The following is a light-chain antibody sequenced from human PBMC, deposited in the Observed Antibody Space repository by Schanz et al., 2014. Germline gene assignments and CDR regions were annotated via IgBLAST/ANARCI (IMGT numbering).Light chain of an antibody. CDR3: SSYGGNLGV. Sequence: QSALTQPASVSGSPGQSVTISCTGTSSDVGGYNYVSWYQQHPGKAPKLMIFEVSKRPSGVPDRFSGSKSGNTASLTVSGLQAEDEADYYCSSYGGNLGVFGTGTKVTVL. CDR2: EVS. CDR1: SSDVGGYNY. V-gene: IGLV2-8*01. J-gene: IGLJ1*01.